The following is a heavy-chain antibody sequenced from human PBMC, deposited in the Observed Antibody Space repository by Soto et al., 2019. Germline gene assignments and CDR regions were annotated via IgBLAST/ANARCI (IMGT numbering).Heavy chain of an antibody. CDR1: GFAFSSYA. CDR3: AKDPSRYDFWSGYYGTHFEY. J-gene: IGHJ4*02. CDR2: ISGSGGST. D-gene: IGHD3-3*01. Sequence: GGSLRLSCAASGFAFSSYAMSWVRQAPGKGLEWVSAISGSGGSTYYADSVKGRFTISRDNSKNTLYLQMNSLRAEDTAVYYCAKDPSRYDFWSGYYGTHFEYWGQGTLVTVSS. V-gene: IGHV3-23*01.